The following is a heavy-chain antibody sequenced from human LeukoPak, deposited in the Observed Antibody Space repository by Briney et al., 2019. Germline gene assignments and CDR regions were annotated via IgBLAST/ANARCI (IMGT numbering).Heavy chain of an antibody. CDR1: GFIFGAYW. CDR3: VRSLERFGTRDY. J-gene: IGHJ4*02. Sequence: GGSLRLSCAASGFIFGAYWMTWVRQAPGKGLEWVANIKQNGSEKYYIDSGKGRFTISRDNAKKSLFLQMNSLAAEDTALYYCVRSLERFGTRDYWGQGTLVTVSS. CDR2: IKQNGSEK. D-gene: IGHD3-10*01. V-gene: IGHV3-7*01.